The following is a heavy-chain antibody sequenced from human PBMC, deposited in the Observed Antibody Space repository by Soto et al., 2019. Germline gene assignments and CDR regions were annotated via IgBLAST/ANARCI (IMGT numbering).Heavy chain of an antibody. J-gene: IGHJ5*02. CDR3: GSAHGDYALGPLFSWFDP. CDR2: IIPIFGTA. V-gene: IGHV1-69*13. D-gene: IGHD4-17*01. CDR1: GGTFSSYA. Sequence: SSVKVSCKASGGTFSSYAISWVRQAPGQGLEWMGGIIPIFGTANYAQKFQGRGTITADESTSTVNMELSSLRSDDTAVYYCGSAHGDYALGPLFSWFDPWGQGTLVTVSS.